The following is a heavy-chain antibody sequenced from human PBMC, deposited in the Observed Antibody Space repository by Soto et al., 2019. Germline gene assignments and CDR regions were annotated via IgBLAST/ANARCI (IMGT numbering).Heavy chain of an antibody. D-gene: IGHD3-9*01. Sequence: QVQLQESGPGLVKPSQTLSLTCTVSGGSISSGGYYWSWIRQHPGKGLEWIGYIYYSGSTYYNPSLKCRVTISVDTSKNQFSLKLSSVTAADTAVYYCASLYYDILTGYYNGYAFDIWGQGTMVTVSS. CDR1: GGSISSGGYY. CDR3: ASLYYDILTGYYNGYAFDI. V-gene: IGHV4-31*03. CDR2: IYYSGST. J-gene: IGHJ3*02.